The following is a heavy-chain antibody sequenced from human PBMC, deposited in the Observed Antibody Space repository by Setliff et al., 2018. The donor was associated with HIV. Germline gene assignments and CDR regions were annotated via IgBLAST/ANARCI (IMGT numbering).Heavy chain of an antibody. J-gene: IGHJ5*02. D-gene: IGHD6-19*01. CDR1: GDSLSRSSNH. Sequence: SETLSLTCTVSGDSLSRSSNHWGWIRQPPGKGLEWIGNTYYSGSTYYNPSLKSRVTISVDSSKNQFSLKLTSVTAADAAIYYCARQFPPYHSGAHYSDLWSQGTLVTVS. CDR2: TYYSGST. CDR3: ARQFPPYHSGAHYSDL. V-gene: IGHV4-39*07.